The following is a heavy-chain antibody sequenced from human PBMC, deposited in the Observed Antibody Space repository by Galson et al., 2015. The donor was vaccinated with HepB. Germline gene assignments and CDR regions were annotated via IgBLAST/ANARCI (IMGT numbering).Heavy chain of an antibody. J-gene: IGHJ3*02. D-gene: IGHD3-3*01. CDR3: AKARRDFWSGLGVFGAFDI. Sequence: SLRLSCAASGFTFSSYAMSWVRQAPGKGLEWVSTISGSGGSTYYADSVKGRFTISRDNSKNTLYLQMNSLRAEDTAVYYCAKARRDFWSGLGVFGAFDIWGQGTMVTVSS. CDR1: GFTFSSYA. V-gene: IGHV3-23*01. CDR2: ISGSGGST.